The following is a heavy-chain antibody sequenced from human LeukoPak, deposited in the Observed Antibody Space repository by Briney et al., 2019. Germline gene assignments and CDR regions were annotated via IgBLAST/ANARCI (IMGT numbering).Heavy chain of an antibody. Sequence: GGSLRLSCAASGFTFSSYGMHWVRQAPGKGLEWVAFIRYDGSNKYYADSVKGRFTISRDNSKNSLYLQMNSLRAEDTAAYYYSTSRTFDCWGRGTLVAVSA. CDR2: IRYDGSNK. CDR1: GFTFSSYG. V-gene: IGHV3-30*02. J-gene: IGHJ4*02. CDR3: STSRTFDC.